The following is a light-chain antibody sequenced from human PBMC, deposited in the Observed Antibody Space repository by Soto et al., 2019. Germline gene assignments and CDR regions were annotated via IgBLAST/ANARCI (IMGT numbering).Light chain of an antibody. V-gene: IGKV3-15*01. CDR1: QSVGSR. CDR3: HQYNDWPLT. Sequence: EVVMTQSPDTLSVSPGERATLFCRASQSVGSRLAWYQQKPGQAPRLLMYGASARATDIPARFTGSGSGTEFTLTISSLQSEDSAVYYCHQYNDWPLTFGLGTKVDIK. J-gene: IGKJ1*01. CDR2: GAS.